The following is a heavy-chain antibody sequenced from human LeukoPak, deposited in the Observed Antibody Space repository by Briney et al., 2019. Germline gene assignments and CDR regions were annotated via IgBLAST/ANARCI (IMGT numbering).Heavy chain of an antibody. V-gene: IGHV4-39*07. D-gene: IGHD1-26*01. CDR2: IFFGGST. Sequence: SETLSLTCTVSGGSISGSSYYWGWIRQPPGKRLESIGSIFFGGSTFYNPSLKSRVTISIDTSKNQFSLKLSSVTAADTAVYYCARILGEGSQWGQGTLVTVSS. J-gene: IGHJ4*02. CDR3: ARILGEGSQ. CDR1: GGSISGSSYY.